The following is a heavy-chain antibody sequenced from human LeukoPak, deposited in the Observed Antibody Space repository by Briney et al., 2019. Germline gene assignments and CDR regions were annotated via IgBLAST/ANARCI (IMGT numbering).Heavy chain of an antibody. CDR2: ISSYNGKT. V-gene: IGHV1-18*01. D-gene: IGHD3-16*01. J-gene: IGHJ4*02. Sequence: ASVKVSCKASGGTFSSYAISWVRQAPGQGLEWMGWISSYNGKTNYAQKFQGRLTMTTDTSTSTAYMELRSLTSDDTAVYYCARDITVVSLASIGFDYWSQGTVVTVSS. CDR1: GGTFSSYA. CDR3: ARDITVVSLASIGFDY.